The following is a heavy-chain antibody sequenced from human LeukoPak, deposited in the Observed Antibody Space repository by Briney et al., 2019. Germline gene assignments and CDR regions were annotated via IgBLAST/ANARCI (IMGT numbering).Heavy chain of an antibody. CDR2: IYYSGRT. CDR3: ARDIRWFGELFPNWFDP. V-gene: IGHV4-31*03. Sequence: PSQTLSLTCTVSGGSISSGGYSWSWIRQHPGKGLEWIGYIYYSGRTYYNPSLKSRVTISVDTSKNQFSLKLSSVTAADTAVYYCARDIRWFGELFPNWFDPWGQGTLVTVSS. D-gene: IGHD3-10*01. CDR1: GGSISSGGYS. J-gene: IGHJ5*02.